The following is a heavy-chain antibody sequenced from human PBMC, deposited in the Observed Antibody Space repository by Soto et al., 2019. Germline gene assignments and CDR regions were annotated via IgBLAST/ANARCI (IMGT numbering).Heavy chain of an antibody. CDR3: ARDFDTAMAPGYFGY. Sequence: GGSLRLSCAASGFTVSSNYMSWVRQAPGKGLEWVSVIYSGGSTYYADSVKGRFTISRDNSKNTLYLQMNSLRAEDTAVYYWARDFDTAMAPGYFGYWGQGTLVTVSS. CDR1: GFTVSSNY. V-gene: IGHV3-66*01. D-gene: IGHD5-18*01. J-gene: IGHJ4*02. CDR2: IYSGGST.